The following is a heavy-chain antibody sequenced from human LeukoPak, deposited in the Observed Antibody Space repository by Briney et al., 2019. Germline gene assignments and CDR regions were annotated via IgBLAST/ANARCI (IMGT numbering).Heavy chain of an antibody. CDR3: ARVGLSLIYDSSAYFPNYFDY. D-gene: IGHD3-22*01. CDR2: IYYSGST. V-gene: IGHV4-39*07. J-gene: IGHJ4*02. Sequence: PSETLSLTCTVSGGSISSSSYYWGWIRQPPGKGLEWIGNIYYSGSTYYNPSLKSRVTISVDTSKNQFSLRLSSVTAADTAVYYCARVGLSLIYDSSAYFPNYFDYWGQGTLVTVSS. CDR1: GGSISSSSYY.